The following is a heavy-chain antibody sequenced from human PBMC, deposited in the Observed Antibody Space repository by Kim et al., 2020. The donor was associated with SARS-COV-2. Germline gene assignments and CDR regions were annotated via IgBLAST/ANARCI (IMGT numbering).Heavy chain of an antibody. CDR1: GYSFTNYW. CDR2: IYPGDSDT. Sequence: VESLKISCKGSGYSFTNYWIDWVRQMPGKGLEWMGIIYPGDSDTRYSPSFQGQVTISADKSISTAYLQWSSLKASDTAIYFCGRHSCSGGSCYLDCWGQGTLVTVSS. D-gene: IGHD2-15*01. V-gene: IGHV5-51*01. J-gene: IGHJ4*02. CDR3: GRHSCSGGSCYLDC.